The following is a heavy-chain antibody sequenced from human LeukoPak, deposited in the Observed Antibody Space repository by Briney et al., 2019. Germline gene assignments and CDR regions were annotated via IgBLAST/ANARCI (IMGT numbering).Heavy chain of an antibody. CDR2: IKSKADGGTT. V-gene: IGHV3-15*01. J-gene: IGHJ5*02. CDR1: GFSFSNAW. D-gene: IGHD3-16*02. CDR3: TTLNVWGSYRYGWFDP. Sequence: GGSLRLSCAASGFSFSNAWMNWVRQAPGKGLEWLGHIKSKADGGTTDYAAPVKGRFTISRDDSKNTLFLQMNSLKTEDTAVYYCTTLNVWGSYRYGWFDPWGQGTLVTVPS.